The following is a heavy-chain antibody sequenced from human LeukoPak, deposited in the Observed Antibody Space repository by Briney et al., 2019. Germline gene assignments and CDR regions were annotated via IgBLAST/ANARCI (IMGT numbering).Heavy chain of an antibody. Sequence: SVKVSCKASGGTFSSYAISWVRQAPGQGLEWMGGIIPIFGTANYAQKFQGRVTITADESTSTAYVELSSLRSEDTAVYYCARDRMVRGVPISSGYWGQGTLVTVSS. V-gene: IGHV1-69*01. CDR1: GGTFSSYA. J-gene: IGHJ4*02. D-gene: IGHD3-10*01. CDR2: IIPIFGTA. CDR3: ARDRMVRGVPISSGY.